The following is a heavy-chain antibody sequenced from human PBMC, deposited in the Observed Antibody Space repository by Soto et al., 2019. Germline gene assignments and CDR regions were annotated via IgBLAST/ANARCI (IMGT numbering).Heavy chain of an antibody. Sequence: LRLSCAASGFTFKTYGMHWVRQPPGKGLEWVAVISDDGSNKYNIASVEGRFTISRDNSKNTLSLQMNSLRDEDTAVYYCARGGGYSYGTNDAFDIWGQGTMVTVSS. D-gene: IGHD5-18*01. CDR1: GFTFKTYG. J-gene: IGHJ3*02. V-gene: IGHV3-30*03. CDR3: ARGGGYSYGTNDAFDI. CDR2: ISDDGSNK.